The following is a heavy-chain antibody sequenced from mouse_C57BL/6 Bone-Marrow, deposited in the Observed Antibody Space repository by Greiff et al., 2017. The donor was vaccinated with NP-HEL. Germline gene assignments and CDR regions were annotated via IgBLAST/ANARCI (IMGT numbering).Heavy chain of an antibody. V-gene: IGHV1-15*01. CDR1: GYTFTDYE. CDR3: TRRGGYSYYFDY. Sequence: VKLMESGAELVRPGASVTLSCKASGYTFTDYEMHWVKQTPVHGLEWIGAIDPETGGTAYNQKFKGKAILTADKSSSTAYMELRSLTSEDSAVYYCTRRGGYSYYFDYWGQGTTLTVSS. J-gene: IGHJ2*01. D-gene: IGHD2-3*01. CDR2: IDPETGGT.